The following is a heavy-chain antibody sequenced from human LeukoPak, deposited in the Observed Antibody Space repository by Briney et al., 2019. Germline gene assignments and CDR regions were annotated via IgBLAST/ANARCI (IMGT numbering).Heavy chain of an antibody. CDR1: GFTFSSYS. J-gene: IGHJ3*02. CDR3: ASKSRGHFDI. D-gene: IGHD3-10*01. V-gene: IGHV3-21*01. CDR2: ISSEGGYR. Sequence: GGSLRLSCVASGFTFSSYSMMWVRQAPGKGLEWVSSISSEGGYRYFADPVRGRFTISRDNANNSLLLQMNSLRVEDTAVYYCASKSRGHFDIWGQGTMVTVSS.